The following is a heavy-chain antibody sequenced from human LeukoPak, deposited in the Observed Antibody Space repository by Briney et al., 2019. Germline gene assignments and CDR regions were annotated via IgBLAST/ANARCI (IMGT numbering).Heavy chain of an antibody. D-gene: IGHD2-2*01. J-gene: IGHJ6*03. CDR1: GGSISSGGYY. Sequence: PSETLSLTCTVSGGSISSGGYYWSWIRQPPGKGLEWIGYIYHSGSTYYNPSLKSRVTISVDRSKNQFSLKLSSVTAADTAVYYCAREQKTCSSTSCYRYYYYYMDVWGKGTTVTVSS. CDR2: IYHSGST. CDR3: AREQKTCSSTSCYRYYYYYMDV. V-gene: IGHV4-30-2*01.